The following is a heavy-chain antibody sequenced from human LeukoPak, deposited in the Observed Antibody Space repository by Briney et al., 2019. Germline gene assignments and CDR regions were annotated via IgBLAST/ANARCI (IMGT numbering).Heavy chain of an antibody. D-gene: IGHD2-15*01. CDR2: INIDGSST. CDR1: GFTFSSYW. Sequence: GGSLTLSCAASGFTFSSYWMHWVSQAPGKGLVWVSRINIDGSSTSYADSVKGRFSISRDHAKNTLYLQMNSLRAEDTAVYYCAREGYCSGGSCCSDFDYWGQGTLVTVSS. V-gene: IGHV3-74*01. CDR3: AREGYCSGGSCCSDFDY. J-gene: IGHJ4*02.